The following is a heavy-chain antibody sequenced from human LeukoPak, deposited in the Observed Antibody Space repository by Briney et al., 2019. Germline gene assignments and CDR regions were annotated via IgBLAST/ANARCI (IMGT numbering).Heavy chain of an antibody. Sequence: SETLSLTCTVSGGSISSSTYYWGWIRQPPGKGLEWLGSIYYSGSTYYNPSLKSRVTISVDTSKNQFSLKLSSVTAADTAVYYCARGAPRGERLGWFDPWGQGTLATVSS. CDR3: ARGAPRGERLGWFDP. J-gene: IGHJ5*02. CDR1: GGSISSSTYY. V-gene: IGHV4-39*01. CDR2: IYYSGST. D-gene: IGHD1-26*01.